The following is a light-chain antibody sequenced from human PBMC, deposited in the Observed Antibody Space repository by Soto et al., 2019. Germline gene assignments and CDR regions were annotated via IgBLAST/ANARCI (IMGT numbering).Light chain of an antibody. CDR1: QSVTANY. Sequence: EIALTQSPGTLSLSPGERATLSCRASQSVTANYLAWYQQKPGQAPRLLIYGASIWASGIPDRFSGSGSGTDFTLTISRLEPEDFAVYYCLQYGVPLWTFGQGTKVEIK. V-gene: IGKV3-20*01. J-gene: IGKJ1*01. CDR2: GAS. CDR3: LQYGVPLWT.